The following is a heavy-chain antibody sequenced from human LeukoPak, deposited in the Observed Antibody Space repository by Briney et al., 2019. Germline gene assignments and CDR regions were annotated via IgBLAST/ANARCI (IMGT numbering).Heavy chain of an antibody. D-gene: IGHD2-15*01. Sequence: PSETLSLTCAVYGGSFSGYYWSWIRQLPGKGLEWIGEINHSGSANYNPSLKSRVTISVDTSRNQFSLKLSSVTAADTAVYYCARGGGSWAFDYWGQGTLVTVSS. V-gene: IGHV4-34*01. J-gene: IGHJ4*02. CDR1: GGSFSGYY. CDR3: ARGGGSWAFDY. CDR2: INHSGSA.